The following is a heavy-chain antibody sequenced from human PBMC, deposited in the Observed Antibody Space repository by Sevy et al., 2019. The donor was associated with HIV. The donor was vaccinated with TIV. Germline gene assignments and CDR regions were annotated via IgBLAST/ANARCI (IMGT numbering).Heavy chain of an antibody. Sequence: ASVKVSGKVSGYTLTKLSIDWVRQAPGKALEWMGEFDPQDVKTISSQRFQGRLTMTVDTSTDTAYMELSSLTSEDTAVYYCATVGLRYFSGSSSYQGDWFDPWGQGTLVTVSS. V-gene: IGHV1-24*01. CDR2: FDPQDVKT. J-gene: IGHJ5*02. CDR3: ATVGLRYFSGSSSYQGDWFDP. D-gene: IGHD2-15*01. CDR1: GYTLTKLS.